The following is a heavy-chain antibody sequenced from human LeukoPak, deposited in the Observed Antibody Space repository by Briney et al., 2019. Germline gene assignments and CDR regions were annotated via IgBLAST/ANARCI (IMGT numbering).Heavy chain of an antibody. CDR1: GGSISSYY. D-gene: IGHD4-17*01. CDR3: ARGPDARTTVPFDI. J-gene: IGHJ3*02. V-gene: IGHV4-59*01. Sequence: SETLSLTCTVYGGSISSYYWIWIRHPPGQGLEWIGYIYYSGTTNYNPSLKSRVTISVDTSKSKFSLKLSSVTAADTAVYYCARGPDARTTVPFDIWGQGTMVTVSS. CDR2: IYYSGTT.